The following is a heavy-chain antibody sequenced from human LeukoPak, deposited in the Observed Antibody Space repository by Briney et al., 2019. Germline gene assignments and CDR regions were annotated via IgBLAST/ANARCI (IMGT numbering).Heavy chain of an antibody. CDR1: EFTFSNYA. CDR2: ISGSGGST. J-gene: IGHJ4*02. V-gene: IGHV3-23*01. Sequence: PGGSLRLSCAASEFTFSNYAMSWARQAPGKGLEWVSAISGSGGSTYYADSVKGRFTISRENSKNTLYLQMNSLRAEDTAVYYCTKGTIWLPFDYWGQGTLVTVSS. D-gene: IGHD5-18*01. CDR3: TKGTIWLPFDY.